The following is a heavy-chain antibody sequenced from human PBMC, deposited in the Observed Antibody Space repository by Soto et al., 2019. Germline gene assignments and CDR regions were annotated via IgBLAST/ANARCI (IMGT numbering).Heavy chain of an antibody. J-gene: IGHJ4*02. V-gene: IGHV3-30*18. CDR1: GFTFSSCA. D-gene: IGHD2-8*02. CDR3: VKDRSDTWSFDY. Sequence: GGSLRLSCAVSGFTFSSCAMHWVRQVPGKGLEWLAVVSHDGSLYPYADSVKGRFSISRDNSRKTLYLQMNSLRPEDTAVYYCVKDRSDTWSFDYWGQGTLVTVSS. CDR2: VSHDGSLY.